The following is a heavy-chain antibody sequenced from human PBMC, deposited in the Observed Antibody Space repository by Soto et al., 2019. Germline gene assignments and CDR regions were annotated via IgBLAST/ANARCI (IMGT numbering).Heavy chain of an antibody. J-gene: IGHJ5*02. D-gene: IGHD2-2*01. CDR3: ARDYAGYCSSTSCLNWFDP. CDR1: GYTFTRNG. CDR2: ISPKSGSI. Sequence: GASVKVSCKTSGYTFTRNGISWVRQAPGQGLEWMGWISPKSGSIKYAQKFQGRVIMTTDTSTSTAYMELRSLRSDDTAVYYCARDYAGYCSSTSCLNWFDPWGQGTLVTVSS. V-gene: IGHV1-18*01.